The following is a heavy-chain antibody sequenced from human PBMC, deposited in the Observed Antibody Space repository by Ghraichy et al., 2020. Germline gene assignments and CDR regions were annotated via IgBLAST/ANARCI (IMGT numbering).Heavy chain of an antibody. CDR3: AKEKRGYSGQYYFDY. CDR1: GFTFSSYG. D-gene: IGHD5-12*01. J-gene: IGHJ4*02. CDR2: ISYDGSNK. V-gene: IGHV3-30*18. Sequence: GGSLRLSCAASGFTFSSYGMHWVRQAPGKGLEWVAVISYDGSNKYYADSVKGRFTISRDNSKNTLYLQMNSLRAEDTAVYYCAKEKRGYSGQYYFDYWGQGTLVTVSS.